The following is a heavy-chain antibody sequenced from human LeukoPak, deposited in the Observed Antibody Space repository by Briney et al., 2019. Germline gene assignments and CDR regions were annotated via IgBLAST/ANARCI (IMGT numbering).Heavy chain of an antibody. D-gene: IGHD2-15*01. V-gene: IGHV4-59*12. CDR3: ARGVGEYCSGGSCYPFDY. Sequence: SETLSLTCTVSGGSISSYYWSWIRQPPGKGLEWIGYIYYSGTTYYNPSLKSRVTISVDTSKNQFSLKLSSVTAADTAVYYCARGVGEYCSGGSCYPFDYWGQGTLVTVSS. CDR2: IYYSGTT. CDR1: GGSISSYY. J-gene: IGHJ4*02.